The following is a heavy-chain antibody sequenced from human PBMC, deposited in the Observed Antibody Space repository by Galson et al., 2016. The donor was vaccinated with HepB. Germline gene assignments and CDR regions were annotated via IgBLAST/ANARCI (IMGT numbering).Heavy chain of an antibody. V-gene: IGHV1-2*04. Sequence: SVKVSCKASGYTFTGYYMHWVRQAPGKGLEWMGWINPNSGGTKYAQKFQGWVTMTRDTSISTAYMELSRLTSDDTAVYYCARDNSGAFDIWGQGTMVTVSS. CDR1: GYTFTGYY. CDR2: INPNSGGT. CDR3: ARDNSGAFDI. J-gene: IGHJ3*02. D-gene: IGHD1-26*01.